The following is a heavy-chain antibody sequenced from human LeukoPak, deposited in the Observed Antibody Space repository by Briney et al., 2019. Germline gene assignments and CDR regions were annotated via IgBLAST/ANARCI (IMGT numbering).Heavy chain of an antibody. CDR3: ARLDSYYYYMDV. Sequence: SETLSLTCTVSGGSISSYYWSWIRQPPGKGLEWIGYIYTSGSTNYNPSLKSRVTISVDTSKNQFSLKLSSVTAADTAVFYCARLDSYYYYMDVWDKGTTVTVSS. CDR1: GGSISSYY. J-gene: IGHJ6*03. CDR2: IYTSGST. V-gene: IGHV4-4*09. D-gene: IGHD3-3*01.